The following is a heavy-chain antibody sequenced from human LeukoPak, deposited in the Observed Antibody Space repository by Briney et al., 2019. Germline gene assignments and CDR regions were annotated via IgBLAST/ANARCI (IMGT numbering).Heavy chain of an antibody. CDR1: GFTFSSYG. V-gene: IGHV3-30*18. Sequence: GGSLRLSCAASGFTFSSYGMHWVRQAPGKGLEWVAVISYDGSNKYYADSVKGRFTISRDNSKNTLYLQMNSLRAEDTAVYYCAKTATWIGGWLSYWGQGTLVTVSS. D-gene: IGHD6-19*01. CDR3: AKTATWIGGWLSY. CDR2: ISYDGSNK. J-gene: IGHJ4*02.